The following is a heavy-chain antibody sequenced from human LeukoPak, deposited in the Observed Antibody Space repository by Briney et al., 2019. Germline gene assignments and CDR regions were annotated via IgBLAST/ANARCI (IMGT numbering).Heavy chain of an antibody. V-gene: IGHV3-53*01. CDR2: IYSGGST. CDR1: GFTVSSNY. CDR3: ARDQIYCGGDCYSNYYYYYGMDV. Sequence: GRSLRLSCAASGFTVSSNYMSWVRQAPGKGLEWVSVIYSGGSTYYADSVKGRFTISRDNSKNTLYLQMNSLRAEDTAVYYCARDQIYCGGDCYSNYYYYYGMDVWGQGTTVTVSS. D-gene: IGHD2-21*02. J-gene: IGHJ6*02.